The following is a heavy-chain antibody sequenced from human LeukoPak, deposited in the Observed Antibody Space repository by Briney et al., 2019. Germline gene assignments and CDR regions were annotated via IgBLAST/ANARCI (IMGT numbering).Heavy chain of an antibody. CDR1: GFTFSSYW. Sequence: PGGSLRLSCAVSGFTFSSYWMTWVRQAPGKGLEWVANIKQDGSEKYYVDSVMGRFIISRDNAKNSLYLQMNSLRAEDTAVYYCASSGSYGYGVDVLGKGTTVSVSS. CDR2: IKQDGSEK. J-gene: IGHJ6*04. V-gene: IGHV3-7*03. D-gene: IGHD3-10*01. CDR3: ASSGSYGYGVDV.